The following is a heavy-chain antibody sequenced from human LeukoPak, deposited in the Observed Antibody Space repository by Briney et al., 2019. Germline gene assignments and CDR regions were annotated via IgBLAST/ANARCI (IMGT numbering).Heavy chain of an antibody. CDR3: ATVMVRGVIDWFDP. Sequence: ASVKVSCKASGYTFTSYGISWVRQAPGQGLEWMGWISAYNGNTNYAQKLQGRVTMTTDTSTGTAYMELRSLRSDDTAVYYCATVMVRGVIDWFDPWGQGTLVTVSS. CDR2: ISAYNGNT. CDR1: GYTFTSYG. J-gene: IGHJ5*02. V-gene: IGHV1-18*01. D-gene: IGHD3-10*01.